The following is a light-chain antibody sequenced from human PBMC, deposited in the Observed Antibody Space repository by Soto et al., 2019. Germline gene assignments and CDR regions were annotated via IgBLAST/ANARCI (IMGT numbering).Light chain of an antibody. CDR2: KAS. CDR3: QQYYSYWT. J-gene: IGKJ1*01. V-gene: IGKV1-5*03. CDR1: QSISSW. Sequence: DIQMTQYPSTLSASVGDRVIITCRASQSISSWLAWYQQKPGKAPKLLISKASNLESGVPSRFSGSGSGTEFTLTDSSLQPDDFATYYCQQYYSYWTFGQGTKVEIK.